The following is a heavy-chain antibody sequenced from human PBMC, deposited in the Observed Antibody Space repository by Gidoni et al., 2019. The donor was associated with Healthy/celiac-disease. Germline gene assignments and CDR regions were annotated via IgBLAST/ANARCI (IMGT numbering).Heavy chain of an antibody. D-gene: IGHD2-2*02. CDR2: ISWVGGST. V-gene: IGHV3-43*01. CDR1: DSPFVFYT. CDR3: AKDMGCSSTSCYIYGMDV. J-gene: IGHJ6*02. Sequence: EVQLVESGGVVVQPGGSLRLPCAASDSPFVFYTMHWVRQVPGKGLEWVSLISWVGGSTYYADSVKGRFTISRDNSKNSLYLQMNSLRTEDTALYYCAKDMGCSSTSCYIYGMDVWGQGTTVTVSS.